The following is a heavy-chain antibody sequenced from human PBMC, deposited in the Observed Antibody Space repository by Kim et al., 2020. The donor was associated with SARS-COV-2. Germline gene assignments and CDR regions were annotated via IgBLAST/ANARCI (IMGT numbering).Heavy chain of an antibody. D-gene: IGHD4-4*01. J-gene: IGHJ4*02. V-gene: IGHV3-74*01. Sequence: TNCTDAVKGRFTISRDNAKNTLYLQMNSLRAEDTAVYYCERGDNYNTFDYWGQGTLVTVSS. CDR3: ERGDNYNTFDY. CDR2: T.